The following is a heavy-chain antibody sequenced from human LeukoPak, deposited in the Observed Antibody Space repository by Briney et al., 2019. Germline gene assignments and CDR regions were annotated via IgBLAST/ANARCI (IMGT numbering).Heavy chain of an antibody. D-gene: IGHD2-8*01. Sequence: ASVKVSCKASAYTFTGYYLHWVRQAPGHSPEGMGWIDPNNGDTEHSQKLEGRVTVTRVRSISTAYMELSRLTSDDPAVYYCARRSRNGLDAFDIWGQGTIVTVSS. V-gene: IGHV1-2*02. J-gene: IGHJ3*02. CDR3: ARRSRNGLDAFDI. CDR1: AYTFTGYY. CDR2: IDPNNGDT.